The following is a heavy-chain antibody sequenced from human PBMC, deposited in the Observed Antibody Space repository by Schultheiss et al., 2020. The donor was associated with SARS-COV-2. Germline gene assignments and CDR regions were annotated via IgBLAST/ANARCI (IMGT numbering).Heavy chain of an antibody. CDR2: IYSGGST. CDR3: AKDLRYCSSTSCRKDYYYYYGMDV. J-gene: IGHJ6*02. V-gene: IGHV3-66*01. Sequence: GESLKISCAASGFTVSSNYMSWVRQAPGKGLEWVSVIYSGGSTYYADSVKGRFTISRDNSKNTLYLQMNSLRAEDTAVYYCAKDLRYCSSTSCRKDYYYYYGMDVWGQGTTVTVSS. CDR1: GFTVSSNY. D-gene: IGHD2-2*01.